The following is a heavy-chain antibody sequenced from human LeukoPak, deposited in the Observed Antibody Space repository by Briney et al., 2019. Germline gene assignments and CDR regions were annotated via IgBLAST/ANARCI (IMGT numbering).Heavy chain of an antibody. CDR3: ARQSYCSGSSTVDY. J-gene: IGHJ4*02. CDR2: IYYSGST. CDR1: GGSISSSSYY. Sequence: SATLSLTCTVSGGSISSSSYYWGWIRQPPGKGLEWIGSIYYSGSTYYNPSLKSRVTISVDTPKNQFSLKLSSVTAADTAVYYCARQSYCSGSSTVDYWGQGTLVTVSS. V-gene: IGHV4-39*01. D-gene: IGHD3-10*01.